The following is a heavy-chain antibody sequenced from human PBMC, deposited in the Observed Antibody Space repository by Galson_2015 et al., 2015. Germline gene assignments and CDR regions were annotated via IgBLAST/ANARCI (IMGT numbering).Heavy chain of an antibody. CDR2: ISSSSSTI. J-gene: IGHJ4*02. D-gene: IGHD4-17*01. V-gene: IGHV3-11*01. CDR1: GFTFSDYY. Sequence: SLRLSCAASGFTFSDYYMSWLRQAPGKGLEWVSYISSSSSTIYYADSVKGRFTISRDNAKNSLYLQMNSLRAEDTAVYYCARYKLRPYTVTTAYWGQGTLVTVSS. CDR3: ARYKLRPYTVTTAY.